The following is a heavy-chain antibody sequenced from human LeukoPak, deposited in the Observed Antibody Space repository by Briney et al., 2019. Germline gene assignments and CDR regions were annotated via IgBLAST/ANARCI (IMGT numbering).Heavy chain of an antibody. CDR1: GFTFSSYG. CDR2: IWYDGSNK. J-gene: IGHJ4*02. D-gene: IGHD6-19*01. Sequence: TGGSLRLSCAASGFTFSSYGMYWVRQAPGKGLEWVAVIWYDGSNKYYVDSVKGRFTISRDNSKNTLYLQMNSLRVEDTAVYYCAKGPPADDAVDQGNFDYWGQGTLVTVSS. CDR3: AKGPPADDAVDQGNFDY. V-gene: IGHV3-30*02.